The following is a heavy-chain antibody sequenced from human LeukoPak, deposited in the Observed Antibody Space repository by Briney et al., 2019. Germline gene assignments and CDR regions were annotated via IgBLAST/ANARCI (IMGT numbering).Heavy chain of an antibody. CDR2: IYYSGST. CDR1: GGSISSYY. J-gene: IGHJ6*02. V-gene: IGHV4-59*01. Sequence: SETLSLTCTVSGGSISSYYWSWIRQPPGKGLEWIGYIYYSGSTNYNPSLKSRVTISVATSKNQFSLKLSSVTAADTAVYYCARDRSGWYLYPNFSYYYGMDVWGQGTTVTVSS. D-gene: IGHD6-19*01. CDR3: ARDRSGWYLYPNFSYYYGMDV.